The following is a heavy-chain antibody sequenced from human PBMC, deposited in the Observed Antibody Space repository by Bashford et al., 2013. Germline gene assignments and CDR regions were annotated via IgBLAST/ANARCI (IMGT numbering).Heavy chain of an antibody. D-gene: IGHD3-3*01. J-gene: IGHJ4*02. CDR3: ARGRDFWSGYYGDFDY. CDR1: GYTFTSYD. V-gene: IGHV1-8*01. CDR2: MNPNSGNT. Sequence: ASVKVSCKASGYTFTSYDINWVRQATGQGLEWMGWMNPNSGNTGYAQKFQGRVTMTRNTSISTAYMELSSLRSEDTAVYYCARGRDFWSGYYGDFDYWGQGTLVTVSS.